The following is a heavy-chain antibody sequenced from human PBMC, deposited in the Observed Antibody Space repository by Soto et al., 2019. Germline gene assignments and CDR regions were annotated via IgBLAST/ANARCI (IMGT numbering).Heavy chain of an antibody. D-gene: IGHD6-13*01. J-gene: IGHJ6*02. CDR2: IYYSGST. V-gene: IGHV4-31*03. CDR1: GGSISSGGYY. CDR3: ARERIAAAGRLYGMDV. Sequence: SETLSLTCTVSGGSISSGGYYWSWIRQHPGKGLEWIGYIYYSGSTYYNPSLKSRVTISVDTSKNQFSLKLSSVTAADTAVYYCARERIAAAGRLYGMDVWGQGTTVTVSS.